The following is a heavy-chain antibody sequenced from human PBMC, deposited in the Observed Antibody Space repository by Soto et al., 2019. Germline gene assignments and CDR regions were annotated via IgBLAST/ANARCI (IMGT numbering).Heavy chain of an antibody. CDR3: TADTGRYCSSTSCYAEYFQH. CDR1: GFTFSNAW. D-gene: IGHD2-2*01. CDR2: IKSKTDGGTT. V-gene: IGHV3-15*01. Sequence: GGSLRLSCAASGFTFSNAWMSWVRQAPGKGLEWVGRIKSKTDGGTTDYAAPVKGRFTISRDDSKNTLYLQMNSLKTEDTVVYYCTADTGRYCSSTSCYAEYFQHWGQGTLVTVSS. J-gene: IGHJ1*01.